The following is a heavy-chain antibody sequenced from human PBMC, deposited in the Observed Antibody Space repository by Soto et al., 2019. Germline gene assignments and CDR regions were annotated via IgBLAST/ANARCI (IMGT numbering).Heavy chain of an antibody. CDR1: GFSLSTSGVG. CDR2: IYWDDDK. V-gene: IGHV2-5*02. J-gene: IGHJ6*02. CDR3: AHRGYYYYGMDV. Sequence: QITLKESGPPLVKPTQTLTLTCTFSGFSLSTSGVGVGWIRQPPGKALEWLALIYWDDDKRYSPSLKSRLTITKDTSTNKVVLTMTNMDPVDTATYYCAHRGYYYYGMDVWGQGTTVTVSS.